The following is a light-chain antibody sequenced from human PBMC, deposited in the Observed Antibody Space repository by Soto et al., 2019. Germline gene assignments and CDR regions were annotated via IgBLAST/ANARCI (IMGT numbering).Light chain of an antibody. CDR2: ANS. J-gene: IGLJ3*02. V-gene: IGLV1-40*01. CDR1: SSNIGANYD. CDR3: CSHAGGSSWV. Sequence: QSVLTQPPSVSGAPGQRVTISCTGSSSNIGANYDVHWYQQRPGTAPKLLIFANSNRPSGVPDRFSGSKSGTSASLVITGLQAEDEGDYYCCSHAGGSSWVFGGGTKLTVL.